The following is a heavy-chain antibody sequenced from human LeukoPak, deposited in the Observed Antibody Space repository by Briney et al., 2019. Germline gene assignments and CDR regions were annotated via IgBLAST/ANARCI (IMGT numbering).Heavy chain of an antibody. CDR3: ARVQRGYCSSTGCYRSGSPHRLEDY. D-gene: IGHD2-2*01. CDR1: GGSISSSSYY. CDR2: IYYSGST. V-gene: IGHV4-39*07. J-gene: IGHJ4*02. Sequence: SETLSLTCTVSGGSISSSSYYWGWIRQPPGKGLEWIGTIYYSGSTYYNPSLKSRVTISVDTSKNQFSLKLSSVTAADTAVYYCARVQRGYCSSTGCYRSGSPHRLEDYWGQGTLVTVSS.